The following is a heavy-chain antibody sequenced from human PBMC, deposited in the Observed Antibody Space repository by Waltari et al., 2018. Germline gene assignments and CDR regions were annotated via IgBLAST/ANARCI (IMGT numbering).Heavy chain of an antibody. CDR1: GGSFSGYY. Sequence: QVQLQQWGAGLLKPSETLSLTCAVYGGSFSGYYWSWIRQHPGQGLEWIGEINHSGSTNYNPSLKSRVTISVDTSKNQFSLKLSSVTAADTAVYYCARGGYCSSTSCYMRAYYYYGMDVWGQGTTVTVSS. D-gene: IGHD2-2*02. CDR2: INHSGST. CDR3: ARGGYCSSTSCYMRAYYYYGMDV. J-gene: IGHJ6*02. V-gene: IGHV4-34*01.